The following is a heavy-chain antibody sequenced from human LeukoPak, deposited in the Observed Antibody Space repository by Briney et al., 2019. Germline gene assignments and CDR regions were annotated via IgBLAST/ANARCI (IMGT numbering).Heavy chain of an antibody. D-gene: IGHD5-18*01. CDR3: ARGLARTSMVTRGGVRFDY. V-gene: IGHV1-8*02. CDR2: MNPNSGNT. Sequence: GASVKVSCKASGYTFTGYYLHWVRQAPGQGLEWMGWMNPNSGNTGYAQKFQGRVTMTRNTSISTAYMELSSLRSEDTAVYYCARGLARTSMVTRGGVRFDYWGQGTLVTVSS. CDR1: GYTFTGYY. J-gene: IGHJ4*02.